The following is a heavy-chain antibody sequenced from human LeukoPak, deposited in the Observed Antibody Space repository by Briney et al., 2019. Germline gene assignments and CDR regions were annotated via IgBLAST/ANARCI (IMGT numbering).Heavy chain of an antibody. CDR2: IKSDGST. CDR3: ARAPSEIGGYYPEYFRH. J-gene: IGHJ1*01. CDR1: GFTLSTYW. Sequence: PGGSLRLSCAASGFTLSTYWMHWLRQATGKGMVWVSRIKSDGSTNYADSVKGRFTISRDNAKNTVSPQMNSLRAEDTGVYYCARAPSEIGGYYPEYFRHWGQGTLVTVSS. V-gene: IGHV3-74*01. D-gene: IGHD3-22*01.